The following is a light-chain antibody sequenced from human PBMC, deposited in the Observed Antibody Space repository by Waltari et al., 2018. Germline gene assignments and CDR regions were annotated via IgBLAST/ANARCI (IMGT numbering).Light chain of an antibody. V-gene: IGLV6-57*03. CDR2: EDN. J-gene: IGLJ3*02. Sequence: NFMLTQPHPVSESPGKTVTISCTRSSGSLASTSVQWYQQRPGSAPTTVIYEDNQRPSGVPDRFSGSIDSSSNSASLTISGLKTEDEADYYCQSYDSSNWVFGGGTKLTVL. CDR1: SGSLASTS. CDR3: QSYDSSNWV.